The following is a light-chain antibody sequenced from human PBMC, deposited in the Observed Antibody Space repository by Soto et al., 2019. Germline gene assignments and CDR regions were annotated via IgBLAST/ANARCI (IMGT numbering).Light chain of an antibody. Sequence: EMVLTQSPGTLSLSPGERATLSCRASQSVSSSYLASYQQKPGRAPRLLLCGASSRATGVPDRFSGRGSETHFPLTISSVEPEDLAVYYCQLYGSSPGITFGGRTKVEIK. CDR1: QSVSSSY. CDR3: QLYGSSPGIT. J-gene: IGKJ4*01. CDR2: GAS. V-gene: IGKV3-20*01.